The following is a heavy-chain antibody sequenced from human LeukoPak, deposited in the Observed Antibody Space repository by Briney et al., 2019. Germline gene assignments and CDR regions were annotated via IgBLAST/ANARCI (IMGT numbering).Heavy chain of an antibody. CDR1: GLTVSSKY. J-gene: IGHJ3*02. CDR3: ARVDAGTVTTFTDAFDI. Sequence: GGSLRLSCAASGLTVSSKYMTWVRQAPGKGLEWVSIIPSGGDTYYADSVKGRFTISRDNSKNTVYLQMNSLRAEDTALYYCARVDAGTVTTFTDAFDIWGQGTMVIVSS. CDR2: IPSGGDT. D-gene: IGHD4-17*01. V-gene: IGHV3-66*01.